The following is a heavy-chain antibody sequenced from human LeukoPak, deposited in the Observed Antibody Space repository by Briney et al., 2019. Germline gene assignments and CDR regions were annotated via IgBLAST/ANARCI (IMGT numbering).Heavy chain of an antibody. D-gene: IGHD6-13*01. V-gene: IGHV4-59*08. CDR1: GGSISSYY. CDR2: IYYSGGS. Sequence: SGTLSLTCAVSGGSISSYYLSWVRQPPGKGLEWVWDIYYSGGSTYNPSLKSRVNISVDTSKHQFSLQLSSVTAAHTAMYSCARRGSSSWYPFAPWGQGTLLTASS. J-gene: IGHJ5*02. CDR3: ARRGSSSWYPFAP.